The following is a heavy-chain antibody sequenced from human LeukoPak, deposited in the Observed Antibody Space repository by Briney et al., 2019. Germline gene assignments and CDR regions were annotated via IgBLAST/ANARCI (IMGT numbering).Heavy chain of an antibody. D-gene: IGHD3-3*01. V-gene: IGHV6-1*01. CDR3: ARDEGYYDFWSGYLTPYWFDP. CDR1: GDSVSSNSAA. Sequence: SQTLSLTCAISGDSVSSNSAAWNWIRQSPSRGLEWLGRTYYRSKWYNDYAVSVKSRITINPDTSKNQFSLKLSSVTAADTAVYYCARDEGYYDFWSGYLTPYWFDPWGQGTLVTVSS. J-gene: IGHJ5*02. CDR2: TYYRSKWYN.